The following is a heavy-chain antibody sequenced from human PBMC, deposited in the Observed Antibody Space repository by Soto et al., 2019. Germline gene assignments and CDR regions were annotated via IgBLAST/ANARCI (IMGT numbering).Heavy chain of an antibody. J-gene: IGHJ5*02. D-gene: IGHD1-7*01. V-gene: IGHV3-23*01. Sequence: GGSLRLSCAASGFTFSSYAMSWVRQAPGKGLEWVSAISGSGGSTYYADSVKGRFTISRDNSKNTLYLQMNSLRAEDTAVYYCAKANWGRNYVLPWFDTWGQGTLVTVSS. CDR1: GFTFSSYA. CDR2: ISGSGGST. CDR3: AKANWGRNYVLPWFDT.